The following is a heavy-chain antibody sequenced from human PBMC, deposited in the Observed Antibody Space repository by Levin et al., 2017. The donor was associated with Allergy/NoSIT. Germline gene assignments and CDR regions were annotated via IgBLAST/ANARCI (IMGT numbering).Heavy chain of an antibody. V-gene: IGHV5-51*01. D-gene: IGHD3-9*01. CDR2: IYPGDSDT. CDR3: ARHRNSRYDILTGYPYYFDY. Sequence: RGESLKISCKGSGYSFTSYWIGWVRQMPGKGLEWMGIIYPGDSDTRYSPSFQGQVTISADKSISTAYLQWSSLKASDTAMYYCARHRNSRYDILTGYPYYFDYWGQGTLVTVSS. J-gene: IGHJ4*02. CDR1: GYSFTSYW.